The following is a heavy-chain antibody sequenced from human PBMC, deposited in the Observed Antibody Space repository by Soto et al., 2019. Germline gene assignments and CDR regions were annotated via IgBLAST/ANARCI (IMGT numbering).Heavy chain of an antibody. Sequence: QVQLVESGGGVVQPGRSLRLSCAASGFTFSSYGMHWVRQAPGKGLEWVAVIWYDGSNKYYADSVKGRFTISRDNSKNTLYLQMNSLRAEDTAVYYCARDPILRFAYEGGGFDYWGQGTLVTVSS. CDR1: GFTFSSYG. CDR2: IWYDGSNK. V-gene: IGHV3-33*01. J-gene: IGHJ4*02. D-gene: IGHD3-3*01. CDR3: ARDPILRFAYEGGGFDY.